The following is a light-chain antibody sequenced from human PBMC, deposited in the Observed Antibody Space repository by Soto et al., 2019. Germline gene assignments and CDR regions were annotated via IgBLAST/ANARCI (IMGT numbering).Light chain of an antibody. CDR1: SSDVGGYNY. V-gene: IGLV2-14*01. CDR2: DVN. CDR3: SSYTSSTTDV. J-gene: IGLJ1*01. Sequence: QSVLTKPASVSGSPGQSSTISCTGTSSDVGGYNYVSWYQQHPGKAPKLILYDVNNRPSGVSDRFSGFKSGNTAPLTISGLQVEDEADYYCSSYTSSTTDVFGTGTKVTVL.